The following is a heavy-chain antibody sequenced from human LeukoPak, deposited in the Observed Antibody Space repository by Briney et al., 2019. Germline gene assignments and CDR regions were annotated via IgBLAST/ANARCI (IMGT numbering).Heavy chain of an antibody. D-gene: IGHD6-19*01. CDR3: ARSGGWEGDYFDY. V-gene: IGHV3-7*03. Sequence: GGSLRLSCAASGFTFSSYWMSWVRQAPGKGLEWVANIKQDGSEKYYVVSVKGRFTISRDNAKNSLYLQMNSLRAEDTAVYYCARSGGWEGDYFDYWGQGTLVTVSS. CDR2: IKQDGSEK. CDR1: GFTFSSYW. J-gene: IGHJ4*02.